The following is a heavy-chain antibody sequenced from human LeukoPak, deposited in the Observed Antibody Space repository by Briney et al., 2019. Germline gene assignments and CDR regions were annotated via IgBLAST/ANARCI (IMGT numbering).Heavy chain of an antibody. J-gene: IGHJ4*02. D-gene: IGHD2-8*01. V-gene: IGHV1-46*01. CDR1: GYTFTSYY. CDR3: ARRTRLGYCTNGVCPYYFDY. Sequence: GASVKVSCKASGYTFTSYYMHWVRQAPGQGLEWMGIINPSGGSTSYAQKFQGRVTMTRDTSTSTVYMELSSLRSEDTAVYYCARRTRLGYCTNGVCPYYFDYWGPGTLVTVSS. CDR2: INPSGGST.